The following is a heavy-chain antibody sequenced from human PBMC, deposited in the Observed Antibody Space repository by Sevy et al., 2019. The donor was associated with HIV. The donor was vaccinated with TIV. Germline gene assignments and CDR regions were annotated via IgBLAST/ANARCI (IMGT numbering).Heavy chain of an antibody. Sequence: GGSLRLSCAASGFTFSSYGMDWVRQAPGKGLEWVAVISYDGSNKYYADSVKGRFTISRDNSKNTLYLQMNSLRAEDTAVYYCAKERIYDYVWGNYRSGVLYYYGMDVWGQGTTVTVSS. CDR2: ISYDGSNK. CDR1: GFTFSSYG. D-gene: IGHD3-16*02. V-gene: IGHV3-30*18. J-gene: IGHJ6*02. CDR3: AKERIYDYVWGNYRSGVLYYYGMDV.